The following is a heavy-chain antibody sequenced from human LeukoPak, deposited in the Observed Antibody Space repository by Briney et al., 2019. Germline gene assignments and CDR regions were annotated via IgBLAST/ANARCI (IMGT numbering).Heavy chain of an antibody. CDR1: GGSISSSY. J-gene: IGHJ4*02. D-gene: IGHD5-24*01. Sequence: PSETLSLTCTVSGGSISSSYYSWIRQPAGKGLEWIGRIYISGSTNYNPSLKSRVTMSVDTSKNQLSLKLSSVTAADTAVYYCARDHLDGHFDYWGQGTLVTVSS. CDR3: ARDHLDGHFDY. V-gene: IGHV4-4*07. CDR2: IYISGST.